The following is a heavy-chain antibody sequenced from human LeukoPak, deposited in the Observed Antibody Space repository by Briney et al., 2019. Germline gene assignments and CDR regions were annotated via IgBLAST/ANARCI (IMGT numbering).Heavy chain of an antibody. CDR3: ARDSPRPYCSGGSCYYFDY. Sequence: ASVKVSCKASGYTFTSYGISWVRQAPGQGLEWMGWISAYSGNTNYAQKLQGRVTMTTDTSTSTAYMELRSLRSDDTAVYYCARDSPRPYCSGGSCYYFDYWGQGTLVTVSS. V-gene: IGHV1-18*01. CDR2: ISAYSGNT. J-gene: IGHJ4*02. CDR1: GYTFTSYG. D-gene: IGHD2-15*01.